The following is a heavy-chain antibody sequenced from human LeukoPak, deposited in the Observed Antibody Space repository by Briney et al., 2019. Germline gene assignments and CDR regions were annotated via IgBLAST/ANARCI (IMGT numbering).Heavy chain of an antibody. V-gene: IGHV1-46*01. CDR1: GYTFTSYY. CDR3: ARDIRGPPGWFDP. J-gene: IGHJ5*02. Sequence: ASVKVSCKASGYTFTSYYMHWVRQAPGQGLEWMGIINPSGGSTSYAQKFQGRVTMTRDTSTSTVYMELSSPRSEDTAVYYCARDIRGPPGWFDPWGQGTLVTVSS. D-gene: IGHD3-10*01. CDR2: INPSGGST.